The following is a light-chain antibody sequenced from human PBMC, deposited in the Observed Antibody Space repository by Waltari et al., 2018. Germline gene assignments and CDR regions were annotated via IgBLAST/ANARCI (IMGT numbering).Light chain of an antibody. CDR2: LNSDGSH. V-gene: IGLV4-69*01. CDR1: GGHSNSA. CDR3: QTWGTGIWF. J-gene: IGLJ2*01. Sequence: QLVLTQSPSASASLGTSVKLTCTLSGGHSNSAIAWHQQQPEKGPRYLMHLNSDGSHTRETGITDRFSGSSAGAERYLTISSRQSEDEADYYCQTWGTGIWFFGGGTKLTVL.